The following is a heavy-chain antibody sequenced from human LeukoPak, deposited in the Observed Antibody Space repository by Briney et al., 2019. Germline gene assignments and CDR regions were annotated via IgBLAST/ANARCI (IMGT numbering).Heavy chain of an antibody. CDR1: GGSISGGNYY. D-gene: IGHD6-13*01. J-gene: IGHJ4*02. CDR3: ARFLSSYSNSNFGS. Sequence: SETLSLTCTVSGGSISGGNYYWTWIRQPPGKGLEWIGYIYYSGSTYYKPSLKSRVTISVDTSRNQFSLRLNCVTAADTAVYYCARFLSSYSNSNFGSWGQGTQVTVSS. CDR2: IYYSGST. V-gene: IGHV4-30-4*01.